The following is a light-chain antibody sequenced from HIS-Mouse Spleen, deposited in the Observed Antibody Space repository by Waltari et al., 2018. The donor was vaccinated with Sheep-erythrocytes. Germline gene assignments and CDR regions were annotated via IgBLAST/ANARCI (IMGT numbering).Light chain of an antibody. V-gene: IGKV1D-13*01. CDR2: DAS. Sequence: AIQLTQSPSSLSASVGDRVTITCRASQGISSALAWYQQKPGKAPKLLIYDASSLESGVPSSFSGSGAVTDFTLTISSHQPEYIATYYSKKFNNYPRTFDQETTVEI. CDR1: QGISSA. J-gene: IGKJ1*01. CDR3: KKFNNYPRT.